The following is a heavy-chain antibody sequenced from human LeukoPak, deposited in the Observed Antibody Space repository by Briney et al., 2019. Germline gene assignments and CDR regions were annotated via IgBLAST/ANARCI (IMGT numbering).Heavy chain of an antibody. V-gene: IGHV3-72*01. CDR1: GFTLSDHY. CDR3: TRYELATDAFDI. CDR2: VRQKANRHTI. D-gene: IGHD1-7*01. J-gene: IGHJ3*02. Sequence: GGSVTLSCAVSGFTLSDHYMLWLRQAPGQGLEWVGCVRQKANRHTIEYAASRRDRFSISRDDSKNSLYLQMNTLKAEDTAVYYCTRYELATDAFDIWGQGTIVTVSS.